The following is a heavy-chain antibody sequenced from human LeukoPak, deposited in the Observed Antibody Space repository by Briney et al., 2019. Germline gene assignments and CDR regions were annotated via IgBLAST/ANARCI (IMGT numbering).Heavy chain of an antibody. J-gene: IGHJ4*02. CDR1: GFTFSSYS. CDR3: ARDIAEMATIPFDY. Sequence: GGSLRLSCAASGFTFSSYSMNWARQAPGKGLEWVSSISSSSSYIYYADSVKGRFTISRDNAKNSLYLQMNSLRAEDTAVYYCARDIAEMATIPFDYWGQGTLVTVSS. CDR2: ISSSSSYI. D-gene: IGHD5-24*01. V-gene: IGHV3-21*01.